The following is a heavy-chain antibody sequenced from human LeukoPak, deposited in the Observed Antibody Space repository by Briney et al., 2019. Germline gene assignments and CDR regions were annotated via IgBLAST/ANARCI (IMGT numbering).Heavy chain of an antibody. CDR2: IAWDGSNT. CDR1: GFTFSDYA. V-gene: IGHV3-30-3*01. CDR3: ATEARPDAFHM. J-gene: IGHJ3*02. D-gene: IGHD6-6*01. Sequence: GGSLRLSCAASGFTFSDYAMHWVRQAPGKGLEWVAVIAWDGSNTFYADSMKGRFTISRDNSKNTLYLQMNSLRVEDTAVYFCATEARPDAFHMWGQGTMVTVSS.